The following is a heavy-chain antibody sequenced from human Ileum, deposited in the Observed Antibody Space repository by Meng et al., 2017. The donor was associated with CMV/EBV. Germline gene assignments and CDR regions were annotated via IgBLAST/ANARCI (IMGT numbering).Heavy chain of an antibody. Sequence: TFSSYAISWVRQAPGQGLEWMGGIIPIFGTANYAQKFQGRVTITTDESTSTAYMELSSLRSEDTAVYYCARGSAWVDYYYYYGMDVWGQGTTVTVSS. D-gene: IGHD1-26*01. CDR2: IIPIFGTA. CDR1: TFSSYA. J-gene: IGHJ6*02. V-gene: IGHV1-69*05. CDR3: ARGSAWVDYYYYYGMDV.